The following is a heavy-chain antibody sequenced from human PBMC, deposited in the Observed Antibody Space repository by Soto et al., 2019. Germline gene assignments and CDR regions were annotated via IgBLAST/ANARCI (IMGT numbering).Heavy chain of an antibody. J-gene: IGHJ6*02. CDR1: GFTFSSYP. V-gene: IGHV3-30-3*01. Sequence: GGSLRLSCAASGFTFSSYPMDWVRQAPGKGLEWVAVISYDGTNEHYADSVKGRFTISRDNSKNTLYLQMNSLRAEDTAVYYCARPCLYSSNPHYYYYGMDVWRQGTTVTVSS. CDR3: ARPCLYSSNPHYYYYGMDV. D-gene: IGHD6-13*01. CDR2: ISYDGTNE.